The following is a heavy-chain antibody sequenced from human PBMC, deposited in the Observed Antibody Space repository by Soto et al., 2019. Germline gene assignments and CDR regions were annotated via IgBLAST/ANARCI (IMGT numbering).Heavy chain of an antibody. CDR1: EGTFNSYV. V-gene: IGHV1-69*06. D-gene: IGHD3-3*01. CDR2: IIPLFETT. J-gene: IGHJ6*02. CDR3: ARGDTIFQSSERYYHYGLDV. Sequence: QVKLVQSRAEVKKPGSSVRVSCKASEGTFNSYVVSWVRQAPRQGLQWMGGIIPLFETTNYAHQLEGRVTITADTSTTTAYMELSGLRPGDTAVYYCARGDTIFQSSERYYHYGLDVWGQGTTVIASS.